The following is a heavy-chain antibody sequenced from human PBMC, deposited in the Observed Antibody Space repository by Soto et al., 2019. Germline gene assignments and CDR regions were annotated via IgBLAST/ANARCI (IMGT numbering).Heavy chain of an antibody. J-gene: IGHJ5*02. CDR3: ARDAVFGVVIMSWFDP. CDR2: ISAYNGNT. Sequence: ASVKVSCKASGYTFPSYGISWVRQAPGQGLEWMGWISAYNGNTNYAQKLQGRVTMTTDTSTSTAYMELRSLRSDDTAVYYCARDAVFGVVIMSWFDPWGQGTLVTVSS. V-gene: IGHV1-18*01. D-gene: IGHD3-3*01. CDR1: GYTFPSYG.